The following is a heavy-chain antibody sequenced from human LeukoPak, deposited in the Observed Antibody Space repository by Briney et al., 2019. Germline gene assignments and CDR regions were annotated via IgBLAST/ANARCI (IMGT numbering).Heavy chain of an antibody. CDR2: IYSGGST. CDR1: GFTVSSNY. Sequence: GGSLRLSCAASGFTVSSNYMSWVRQAPGKGLEWVSVIYSGGSTYYADSVKGRFTISRDNSKNTLYLQMNSLRAEDTAVYYCASLTTVVTHNDYWGQGTLVTVSS. D-gene: IGHD4-23*01. V-gene: IGHV3-66*01. CDR3: ASLTTVVTHNDY. J-gene: IGHJ4*02.